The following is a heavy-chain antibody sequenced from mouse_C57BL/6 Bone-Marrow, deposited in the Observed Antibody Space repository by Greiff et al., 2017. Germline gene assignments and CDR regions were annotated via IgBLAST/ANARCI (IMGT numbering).Heavy chain of an antibody. CDR1: GYTFTNYW. J-gene: IGHJ4*01. Sequence: QVQLQQSGAELVRPGTSVKMSCKASGYTFTNYWIGWAKQRPGHGLEWIGDIYPGGGYTNYNEKFKGKATLTADKSSSTAYMQFSSLTSEDSAIYYCARDNYYGSSYGAMDYWGQGTSVTVSS. CDR3: ARDNYYGSSYGAMDY. V-gene: IGHV1-63*01. CDR2: IYPGGGYT. D-gene: IGHD1-1*01.